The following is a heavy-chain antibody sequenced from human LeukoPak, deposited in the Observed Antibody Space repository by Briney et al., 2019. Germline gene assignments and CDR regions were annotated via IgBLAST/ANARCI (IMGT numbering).Heavy chain of an antibody. V-gene: IGHV3-23*01. CDR1: GFTFSSYA. CDR3: AKDSGSYRYFQH. J-gene: IGHJ1*01. D-gene: IGHD1-26*01. Sequence: GGSLRLSCAASGFTFSSYAMSWVRQAPGKGLEWVSAISGSGGSTYYADSVKGRFTISRDNSKNALYLQMNSLRAEDTAVYYCAKDSGSYRYFQHWGQGTLVTVSS. CDR2: ISGSGGST.